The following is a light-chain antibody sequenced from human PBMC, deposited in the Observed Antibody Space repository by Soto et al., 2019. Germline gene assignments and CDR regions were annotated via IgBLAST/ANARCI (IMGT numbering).Light chain of an antibody. CDR2: QVS. V-gene: IGLV2-14*01. Sequence: SALTQPASVSGSPGQSITISCTGTSSDVGGYNFVSWFQQHPGKAPKLMIYQVSNRPSGVSDRFSGSKSGNTASLSISGLQAEDEADYYCSSYPRSATLVSGNGTKVTGL. J-gene: IGLJ1*01. CDR3: SSYPRSATLV. CDR1: SSDVGGYNF.